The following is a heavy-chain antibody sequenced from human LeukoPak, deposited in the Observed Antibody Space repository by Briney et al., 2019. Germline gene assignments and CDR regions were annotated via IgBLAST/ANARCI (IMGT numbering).Heavy chain of an antibody. CDR2: ISGSGGST. CDR1: GFTFSSYA. D-gene: IGHD2-15*01. CDR3: AKRGGGTWYFDL. J-gene: IGHJ2*01. Sequence: AGGSLRLSCAASGFTFSSYAMSWVRQAPGKGLEWVSAISGSGGSTYYADSVKGRFTISRDNSKNTLYLQMNSLRAEDTAVYYCAKRGGGTWYFDLWGRGTLVTVSS. V-gene: IGHV3-23*01.